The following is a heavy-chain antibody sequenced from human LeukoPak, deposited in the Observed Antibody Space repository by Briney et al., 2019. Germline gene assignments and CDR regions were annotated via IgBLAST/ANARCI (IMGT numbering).Heavy chain of an antibody. CDR3: ARDSGWGNIYYMDV. CDR2: INPNSGGT. CDR1: GYTFTSYY. V-gene: IGHV1-2*02. D-gene: IGHD3-16*01. Sequence: ASVKVSCKASGYTFTSYYMHWVRQAPGQGLEWMGWINPNSGGTNYAQKFQGRVTMTRDTSISTAYMELSRLRSDDTAVYYCARDSGWGNIYYMDVWGKGTTVTVSS. J-gene: IGHJ6*03.